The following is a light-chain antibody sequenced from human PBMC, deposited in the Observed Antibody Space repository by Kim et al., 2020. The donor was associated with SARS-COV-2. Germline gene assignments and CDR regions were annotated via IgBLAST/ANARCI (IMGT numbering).Light chain of an antibody. J-gene: IGLJ3*02. CDR3: SSYAGSSSLL. V-gene: IGLV2-11*01. CDR1: SSDVGGCNY. CDR2: AVT. Sequence: QSALTQPRSLSGSPGQSVTISCTGTSSDVGGCNYVSWYQLHPGKAPKLMIYAVTERPSGVPGRFSGSKSGNTAFLTISGLQAEDEADYYCSSYAGSSSLLFGGGTQLTVL.